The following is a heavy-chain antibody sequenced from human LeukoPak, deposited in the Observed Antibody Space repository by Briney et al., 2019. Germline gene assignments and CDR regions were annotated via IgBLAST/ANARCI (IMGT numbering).Heavy chain of an antibody. J-gene: IGHJ5*02. CDR1: GFTLDDYA. CDR2: ISGDGDNT. CDR3: AKGVRSGTCYNCFDP. D-gene: IGHD1-26*01. Sequence: QPGGSLRLSCVASGFTLDDYALHWVRQAPGKGLEWISLISGDGDNTYYADSVKGRFTISRDNSKNSLYLQMSSLRAEDTALYYCAKGVRSGTCYNCFDPWGQGTLVTVSS. V-gene: IGHV3-43*02.